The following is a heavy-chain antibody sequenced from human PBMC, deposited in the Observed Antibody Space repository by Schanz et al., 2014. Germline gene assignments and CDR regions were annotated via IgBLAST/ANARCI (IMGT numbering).Heavy chain of an antibody. CDR1: GFTFSNHA. CDR3: ARQRSYFSAMDA. Sequence: EVQLVESGGGLVQPGGSLRLSCETSGFTFSNHAMSWVRQAPGKGLEWVSAISGRGGRTYYADSVKGRFTISRDNSKNTLYLQMNSLRAEDTAVYYCARQRSYFSAMDAWGQGTTVTVS. CDR2: ISGRGGRT. J-gene: IGHJ6*02. V-gene: IGHV3-23*04.